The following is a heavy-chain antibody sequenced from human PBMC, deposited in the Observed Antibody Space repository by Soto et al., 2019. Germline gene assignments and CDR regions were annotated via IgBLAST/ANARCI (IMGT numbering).Heavy chain of an antibody. V-gene: IGHV3-7*05. J-gene: IGHJ6*02. CDR3: ARLSVLRYFEDNYYYYGMDV. Sequence: GGSLRLSCAASGFTFSSYWMSWVRQAPGKGLEWVANIKQDGSEKYYVDSVKGRFTISRDNAKNSLYLQMNSLRAEDTAVYYCARLSVLRYFEDNYYYYGMDVWGQGTTVTVSS. CDR2: IKQDGSEK. CDR1: GFTFSSYW. D-gene: IGHD3-9*01.